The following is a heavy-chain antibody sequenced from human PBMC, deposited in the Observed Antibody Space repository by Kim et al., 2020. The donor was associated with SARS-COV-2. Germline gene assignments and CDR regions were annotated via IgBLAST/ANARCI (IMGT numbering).Heavy chain of an antibody. CDR3: VYDSSGYYYGEYAFDI. V-gene: IGHV1-3*01. D-gene: IGHD3-22*01. Sequence: KFQGRVTITRDTSASTAYMELSSLRSEDTAVYYCVYDSSGYYYGEYAFDIWGQGTMVTVSS. J-gene: IGHJ3*02.